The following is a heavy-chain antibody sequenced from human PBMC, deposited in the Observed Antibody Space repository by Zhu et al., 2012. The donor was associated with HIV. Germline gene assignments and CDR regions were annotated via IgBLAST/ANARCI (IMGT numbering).Heavy chain of an antibody. CDR3: AKHTGDEGRWGAFDY. Sequence: EVQLLESGGGLEQPGGSLRLSCAASEFTFSNYAMTWVRQAPGKGLEWVSVISGGGGSTYYADSVKGRFTISRDNSKNTLYLQMNRLRAEDTAVYYCAKHTGDEGRWGAFDYLGPRGQWSPSLQ. V-gene: IGHV3-23*01. D-gene: IGHD4-17*01. CDR1: EFTFSNYA. CDR2: ISGGGGST. J-gene: IGHJ3*02.